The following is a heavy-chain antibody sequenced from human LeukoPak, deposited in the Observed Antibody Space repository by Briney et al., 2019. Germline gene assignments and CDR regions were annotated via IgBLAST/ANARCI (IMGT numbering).Heavy chain of an antibody. J-gene: IGHJ4*02. CDR2: IYYSGST. CDR1: GGSISSYY. CDR3: ARVGSSGWSQKYYFDY. V-gene: IGHV4-59*01. Sequence: SETLSLTCTVSGGSISSYYWSWIRQPPGKGLEWIGYIYYSGSTNYNPSLKSRVTISVDTSKNQSSLKLSSVTAADTAVYYCARVGSSGWSQKYYFDYWGQGTLVTVSS. D-gene: IGHD6-19*01.